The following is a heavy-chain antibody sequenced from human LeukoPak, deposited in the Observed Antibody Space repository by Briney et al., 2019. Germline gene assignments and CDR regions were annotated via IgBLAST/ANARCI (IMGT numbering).Heavy chain of an antibody. Sequence: GESLKISCKGSGYSFTGYWIGWVRQMPGKGLEWMGIIYPGDSDTRYSPSFQGQVTISADKSISTAYLQWSSLKASDTAMYYCARTMYSSSWKYYMDVWGKGTTVTVSS. D-gene: IGHD6-13*01. CDR1: GYSFTGYW. V-gene: IGHV5-51*01. CDR3: ARTMYSSSWKYYMDV. J-gene: IGHJ6*03. CDR2: IYPGDSDT.